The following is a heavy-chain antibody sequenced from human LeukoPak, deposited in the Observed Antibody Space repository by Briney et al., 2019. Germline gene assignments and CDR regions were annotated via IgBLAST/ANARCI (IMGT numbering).Heavy chain of an antibody. CDR2: IYPGDYET. V-gene: IGHV5-51*01. J-gene: IGHJ4*02. Sequence: GESLKISCEGSGCSFSNYWIGWVRQMPGKGLEWMGIIYPGDYETRYSPSFQGLVTISVDKSISTAYLQWSSLKALDTAMYYCAIPPGYCGNDCSFDHWGQGTLVTVSS. CDR3: AIPPGYCGNDCSFDH. CDR1: GCSFSNYW. D-gene: IGHD2-21*02.